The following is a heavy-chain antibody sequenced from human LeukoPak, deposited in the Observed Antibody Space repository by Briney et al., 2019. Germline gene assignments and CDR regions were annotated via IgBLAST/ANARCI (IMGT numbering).Heavy chain of an antibody. CDR2: INHSGST. D-gene: IGHD4/OR15-4a*01. Sequence: SETLSLTCAVYGGSFSGYYWSWIRQPPGKGLEWIGEINHSGSTNYNPSLKSRVTISVDTSKNQFSLKLSSVTAADTAVYSCASGYIYGANWFDPWGQGTLVTVS. V-gene: IGHV4-34*01. CDR3: ASGYIYGANWFDP. J-gene: IGHJ5*02. CDR1: GGSFSGYY.